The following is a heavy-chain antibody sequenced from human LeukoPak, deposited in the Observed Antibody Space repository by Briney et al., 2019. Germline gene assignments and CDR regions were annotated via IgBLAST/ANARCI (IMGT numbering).Heavy chain of an antibody. Sequence: GGSLRLSCAASGFTFSTYAMSWVRQAPGKGLEWASTISDSGANTYYADSVRGRFTISRDNSKNTLYLQQNSLRADDTAIYYCAKSMTLQWRGFFDLWGRGTHVTVSS. CDR1: GFTFSTYA. V-gene: IGHV3-23*01. CDR3: AKSMTLQWRGFFDL. D-gene: IGHD6-19*01. CDR2: ISDSGANT. J-gene: IGHJ2*01.